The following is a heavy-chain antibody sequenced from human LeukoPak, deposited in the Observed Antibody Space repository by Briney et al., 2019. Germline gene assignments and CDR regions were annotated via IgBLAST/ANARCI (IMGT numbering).Heavy chain of an antibody. CDR1: GYRFTDYW. Sequence: GESLKISCKGSGYRFTDYWIGWVRQMPGKGLEWMGIIYPGDSDIRYRPSFQGQVTISADKSISTAYLQWSSLNASDTAMYYCARRGTVAGTNFDYWGQGTLVTVSS. D-gene: IGHD6-19*01. CDR3: ARRGTVAGTNFDY. V-gene: IGHV5-51*01. CDR2: IYPGDSDI. J-gene: IGHJ4*02.